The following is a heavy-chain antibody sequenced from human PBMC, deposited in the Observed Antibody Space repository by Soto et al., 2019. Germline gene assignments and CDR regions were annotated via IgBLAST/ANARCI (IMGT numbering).Heavy chain of an antibody. D-gene: IGHD3-3*01. CDR3: PRGIIQDVQY. V-gene: IGHV3-30-3*01. Sequence: QVQLVESGGGVVQPGTSLRVSCGASGFTFSAYVMHWVRQAPGKGLEWVAAISYDGNSEYYAASVKGRFTVSRDNYKKTVFLQMNTLRGKDTDVYYCPRGIIQDVQYLGQGTLLTVSS. CDR1: GFTFSAYV. J-gene: IGHJ4*02. CDR2: ISYDGNSE.